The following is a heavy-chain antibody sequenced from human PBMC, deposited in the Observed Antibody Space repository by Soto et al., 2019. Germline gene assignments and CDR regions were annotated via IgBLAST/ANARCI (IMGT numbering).Heavy chain of an antibody. CDR2: ISYDGSNK. CDR1: GFTFSRYA. J-gene: IGHJ4*02. Sequence: QVQLVESGGGVVQPGRSLRLSCAASGFTFSRYAMHWVRQAPGKGLEWVAVISYDGSNKYYADSVKGRFTISRDNSKNTLYLQMNSLRAEDTAVYSCARDCDYWGQGTLVTVSS. CDR3: ARDCDY. V-gene: IGHV3-30-3*01.